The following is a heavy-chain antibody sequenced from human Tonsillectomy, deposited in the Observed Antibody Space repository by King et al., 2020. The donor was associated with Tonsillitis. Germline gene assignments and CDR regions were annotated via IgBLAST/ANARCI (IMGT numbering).Heavy chain of an antibody. V-gene: IGHV4-34*01. Sequence: VQLQQWGAGLLKPSETLSLTCAVYGGSFSDYYWSWIRQPPGKGLEWIGENNHSGSTNYNPSLKSRVTISVDTSKNQFSLKVDSVTAADTAVYYFASISEGHYHGTCAHNASNCFDPWGQGTLVTVSS. CDR1: GGSFSDYY. CDR3: ASISEGHYHGTCAHNASNCFDP. CDR2: NNHSGST. D-gene: IGHD3-10*01. J-gene: IGHJ5*02.